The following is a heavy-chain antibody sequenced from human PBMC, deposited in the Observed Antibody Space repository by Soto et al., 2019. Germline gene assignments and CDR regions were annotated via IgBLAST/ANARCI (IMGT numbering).Heavy chain of an antibody. D-gene: IGHD3-10*01. CDR1: GGSISSSSYY. V-gene: IGHV4-39*01. J-gene: IGHJ4*02. CDR2: IYYSGST. CDR3: ARPGNYGSGSYLCYLDY. Sequence: PSETLSLTCTVSGGSISSSSYYWGWIRQPPGKGLEWIGSIYYSGSTYYNPSLKSRVTISVDTSKNQFSLKLSSVTAADTAVYYCARPGNYGSGSYLCYLDYWGQGTLVTVSS.